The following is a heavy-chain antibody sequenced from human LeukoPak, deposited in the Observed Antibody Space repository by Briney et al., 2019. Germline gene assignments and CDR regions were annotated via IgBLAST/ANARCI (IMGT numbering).Heavy chain of an antibody. CDR1: GFTFSSYG. Sequence: GGSLRLSCAASGFTFSSYGMSWVRQAPGKGLEWVSAISGSGGSTYYADSVKGRFTISRDNSKNTLYLQMNSLRAEDTAVYYCAKGGNARRDILTPYYFDYWGQGTLVTVSS. V-gene: IGHV3-23*01. CDR2: ISGSGGST. D-gene: IGHD3-9*01. J-gene: IGHJ4*02. CDR3: AKGGNARRDILTPYYFDY.